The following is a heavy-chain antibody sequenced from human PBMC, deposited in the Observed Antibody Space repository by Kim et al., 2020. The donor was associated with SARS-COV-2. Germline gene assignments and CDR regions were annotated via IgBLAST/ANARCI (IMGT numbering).Heavy chain of an antibody. Sequence: GGSLRLSCAASGFTFSSYAMSWVRQAPGKGLEWVSAISGSGGSTYYADSVKGRFTISRDNSKNTLYLQMNSLRAEDTAVYYCAKAGIPKDMTTVTDFDYWGQGTLVTVSS. CDR1: GFTFSSYA. CDR2: ISGSGGST. V-gene: IGHV3-23*01. J-gene: IGHJ4*02. CDR3: AKAGIPKDMTTVTDFDY. D-gene: IGHD4-4*01.